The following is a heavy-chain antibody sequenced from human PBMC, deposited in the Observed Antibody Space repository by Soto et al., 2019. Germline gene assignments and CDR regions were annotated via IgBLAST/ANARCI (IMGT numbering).Heavy chain of an antibody. CDR1: VFTFSSYA. CDR3: AKKVTMVRGVIMSSNWFDP. CDR2: ISGSGGST. D-gene: IGHD3-10*01. J-gene: IGHJ5*02. V-gene: IGHV3-23*01. Sequence: PGGSLRLSCAASVFTFSSYAMSWVRQAPGKGLEWVSAISGSGGSTYYADSVKGRFTISRDNSKNTLYLQMNSLRAEDTAVYYCAKKVTMVRGVIMSSNWFDPWGQGTLVTVSS.